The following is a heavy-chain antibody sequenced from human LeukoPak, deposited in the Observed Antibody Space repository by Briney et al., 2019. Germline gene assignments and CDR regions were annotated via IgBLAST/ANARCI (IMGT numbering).Heavy chain of an antibody. CDR1: ADSMRNNY. D-gene: IGHD4-23*01. CDR2: THYSGST. CDR3: ARFSYRGNAYYSFYSMDV. Sequence: SETLARTCTAYADSMRNNYWTCIQQPPGKGLEWIGYTHYSGSTKYSASLKSRVTISVDTSKSQFSLALTSVTAADTAVYYCARFSYRGNAYYSFYSMDVWGKGTTVTVSS. V-gene: IGHV4-59*01. J-gene: IGHJ6*03.